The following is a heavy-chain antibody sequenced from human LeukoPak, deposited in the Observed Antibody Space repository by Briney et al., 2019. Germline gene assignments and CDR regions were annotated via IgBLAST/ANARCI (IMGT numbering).Heavy chain of an antibody. CDR2: IYYSGST. J-gene: IGHJ4*02. CDR1: GGSISSSSYY. V-gene: IGHV4-39*01. CDR3: ARVMVHYYDSSGYYPLPPYYFDY. D-gene: IGHD3-22*01. Sequence: PSETLSLTCTVSGGSISSSSYYWGWIRQPPGKGLECIGSIYYSGSTYYNPSLKSRVTISVDTSKNQFSLKLSSVTAADTAVYYCARVMVHYYDSSGYYPLPPYYFDYWGQGTLVTVSS.